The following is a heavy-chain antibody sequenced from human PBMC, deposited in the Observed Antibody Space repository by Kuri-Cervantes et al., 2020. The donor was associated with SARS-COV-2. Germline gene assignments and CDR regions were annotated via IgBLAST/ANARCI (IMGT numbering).Heavy chain of an antibody. V-gene: IGHV4-59*01. D-gene: IGHD2-21*01. CDR2: IYYSGST. CDR1: GGSFSGYY. CDR3: ARFYSQGIYYYYYMDV. Sequence: SETLSLTCAVYGGSFSGYYWSWIRQPPGKGLEWIGYIYYSGSTNYNPSLKSRVTISVDTSKNQFSLQLSSVTAADTAVYYCARFYSQGIYYYYYMDVWGKGTTVTVSS. J-gene: IGHJ6*03.